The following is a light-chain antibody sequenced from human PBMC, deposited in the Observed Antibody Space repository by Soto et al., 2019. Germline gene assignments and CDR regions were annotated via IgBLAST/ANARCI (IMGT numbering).Light chain of an antibody. CDR1: QSVSTN. CDR3: QHYKNWPPPWT. CDR2: GAS. J-gene: IGKJ1*01. V-gene: IGKV3-15*01. Sequence: EIVMTQSPATLSVSPGERATLCCRSSQSVSTNLAWYQQKPGQAPRVLIYGASTRATGTPARFSGSGSGTEFTLIISSLQSEAFGVYYCQHYKNWPPPWTFGQGTKVDIK.